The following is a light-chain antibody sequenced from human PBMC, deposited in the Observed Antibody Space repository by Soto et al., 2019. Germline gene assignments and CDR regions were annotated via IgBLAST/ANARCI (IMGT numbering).Light chain of an antibody. V-gene: IGKV3-20*01. J-gene: IGKJ5*01. CDR1: QSVSSSY. CDR2: AAS. CDR3: QQYGSSSIT. Sequence: EIGLTQSPGTLSLSPGERATLSCRASQSVSSSYLAWYQQKPGQAPRLLIYAASIRATDIPDRFSGSGSGTDFTLTISRLEPEDFAVFYCQQYGSSSITFGQGTRLEIK.